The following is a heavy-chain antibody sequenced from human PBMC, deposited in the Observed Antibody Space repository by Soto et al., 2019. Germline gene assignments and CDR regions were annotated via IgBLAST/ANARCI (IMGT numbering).Heavy chain of an antibody. D-gene: IGHD2-15*01. CDR1: GFSVSTGGVG. CDR2: IYWDDDK. CDR3: AHKGGRGAGMDV. Sequence: QITLKESGPTLVKPTQTLTLTCTFSGFSVSTGGVGVAWLRQPPGKALEWLALIYWDDDKRYSPFLQSRVTITKDTSKNQVVLTMTNMDPVDTAAYYCAHKGGRGAGMDVWGQGTTVTVSS. V-gene: IGHV2-5*02. J-gene: IGHJ6*02.